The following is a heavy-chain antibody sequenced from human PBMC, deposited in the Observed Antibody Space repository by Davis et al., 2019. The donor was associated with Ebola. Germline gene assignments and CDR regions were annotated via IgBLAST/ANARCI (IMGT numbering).Heavy chain of an antibody. J-gene: IGHJ4*02. CDR1: GWSFSGYY. CDR2: INHSGST. Sequence: SDTLSPPFAPHGWSFSGYYCSWSRQPPGKGLEWFGEINHSGSTNYNPSLKSRVTISVDTSKNQFSLKMSSVTAADTAVYYCARALRGGYDFWSGYPGNFDYWGQGTLVAVSS. V-gene: IGHV4-34*01. CDR3: ARALRGGYDFWSGYPGNFDY. D-gene: IGHD3-3*01.